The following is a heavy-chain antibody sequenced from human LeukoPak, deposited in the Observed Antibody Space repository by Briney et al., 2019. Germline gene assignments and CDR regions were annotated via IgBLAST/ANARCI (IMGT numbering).Heavy chain of an antibody. D-gene: IGHD3-3*01. CDR3: TPFFKGDASDI. CDR2: IKSKTDGGTI. J-gene: IGHJ3*02. V-gene: IGHV3-15*01. CDR1: GFTFSSYG. Sequence: GSLRLSCAASGFTFSSYGMHWVRQAPGKGLEWVGRIKSKTDGGTIDYAAPVKGRFTISRDDSKSRMYLQMNSLKTEDTAMYYCTPFFKGDASDIWGQGTMVTVSS.